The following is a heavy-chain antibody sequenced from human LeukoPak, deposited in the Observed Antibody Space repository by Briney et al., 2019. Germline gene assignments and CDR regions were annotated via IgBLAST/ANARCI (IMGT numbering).Heavy chain of an antibody. CDR2: ISSRSSTI. V-gene: IGHV3-48*01. CDR1: GFTFSSYD. J-gene: IGHJ4*02. CDR3: AKESYGDYFFDY. Sequence: GGSLRLSCAVSGFTFSSYDMNWVRQAPGKGLEWVSYISSRSSTIYYADSVKGRFTISRDNAKNSLYLQMNSLRAEDTAVYYCAKESYGDYFFDYWDQGTLVTVSS. D-gene: IGHD4-17*01.